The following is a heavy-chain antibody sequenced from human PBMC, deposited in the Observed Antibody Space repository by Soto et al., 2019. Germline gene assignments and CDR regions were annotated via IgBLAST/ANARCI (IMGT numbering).Heavy chain of an antibody. Sequence: QVQLVQSGAEVKKPGASVKVSCKASGYTFTSYGISWVRQAPGQGLEWMGWISAYNGNTNYAQKLQGRVTMTTDTSTSTAYMELRSLTSDDTSVYYCARDHLRMAAAGEGGDYWGQGTLVTVSS. D-gene: IGHD6-13*01. J-gene: IGHJ4*02. CDR3: ARDHLRMAAAGEGGDY. CDR2: ISAYNGNT. CDR1: GYTFTSYG. V-gene: IGHV1-18*01.